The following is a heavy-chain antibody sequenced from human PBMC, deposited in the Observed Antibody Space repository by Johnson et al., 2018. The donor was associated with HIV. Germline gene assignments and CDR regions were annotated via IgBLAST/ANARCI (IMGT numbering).Heavy chain of an antibody. CDR2: INWNGGST. CDR3: AGWLAEAFDV. CDR1: GFTISSYG. J-gene: IGHJ3*01. V-gene: IGHV3-NL1*01. Sequence: QVQLVESGGGVVQPGGSLRLSCAASGFTISSYGMYWVRQAPGKGLEWVSGINWNGGSTGYVDSVKGRFTISRDNSRNTLYLQMNSLRAEDTAVYYCAGWLAEAFDVWGQGTMVTVSS. D-gene: IGHD6-19*01.